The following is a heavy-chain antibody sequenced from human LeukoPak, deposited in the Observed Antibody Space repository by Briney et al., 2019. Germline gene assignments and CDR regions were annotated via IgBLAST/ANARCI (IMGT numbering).Heavy chain of an antibody. CDR3: ARDFLKGTFDY. D-gene: IGHD3-10*01. J-gene: IGHJ4*02. CDR2: INPSGGST. V-gene: IGHV1-46*01. CDR1: GYTFTSYY. Sequence: GASVKVSCKASGYTFTSYYMHWVRQAPGQGLEWMGIINPSGGSTSYAQKFQGRVTMTRDTSTSTVYMELSGLRSEDTAVYYCARDFLKGTFDYWGQGTLVTVSS.